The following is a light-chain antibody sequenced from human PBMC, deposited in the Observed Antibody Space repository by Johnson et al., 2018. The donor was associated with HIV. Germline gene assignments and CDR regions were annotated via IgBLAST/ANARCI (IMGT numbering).Light chain of an antibody. CDR2: DNN. Sequence: QSVLTQPPSVSAAPGQKVDISCSGSSSNIESDYVSWYQQLPGTAPKLLIYDNNKRPSGIPDRFFGSKSGTSATLDITGLQTGDEADYYCGTWDSSLSAGVFGTGTKVTVL. J-gene: IGLJ1*01. V-gene: IGLV1-51*01. CDR3: GTWDSSLSAGV. CDR1: SSNIESDY.